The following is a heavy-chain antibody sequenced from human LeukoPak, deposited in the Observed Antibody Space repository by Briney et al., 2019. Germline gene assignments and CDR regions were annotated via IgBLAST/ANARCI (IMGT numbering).Heavy chain of an antibody. CDR1: GGSIRSYN. Sequence: SETLSLTCAVSGGSIRSYNWSWIRQAPGEELEWIGNLYYSGTTNHNPSLKSRVTISGDTSKNQFSLNLSSVTAADTAVYCCAGVKGVVARFDYWGRGTLVTVSS. V-gene: IGHV4-59*01. D-gene: IGHD2-2*01. CDR3: AGVKGVVARFDY. J-gene: IGHJ4*02. CDR2: LYYSGTT.